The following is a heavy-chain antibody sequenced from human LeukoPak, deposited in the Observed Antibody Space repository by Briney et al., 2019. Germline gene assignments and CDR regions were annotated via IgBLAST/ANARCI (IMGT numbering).Heavy chain of an antibody. CDR3: ARETRLHSGSYSNDAFDI. Sequence: SSETLSLTCTVSGGSIRSYYWSWIRQPPGKGLEWIGYISYSGSTDYNPSLKSRVTISLDASKNQFSLRLSSVTAADTAVYYCARETRLHSGSYSNDAFDIWGQGTMVTVSS. V-gene: IGHV4-59*01. CDR2: ISYSGST. CDR1: GGSIRSYY. J-gene: IGHJ3*02. D-gene: IGHD1-26*01.